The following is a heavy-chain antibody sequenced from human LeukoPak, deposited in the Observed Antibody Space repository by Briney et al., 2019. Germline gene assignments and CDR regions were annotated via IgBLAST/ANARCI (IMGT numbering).Heavy chain of an antibody. CDR1: GFTFRNYA. V-gene: IGHV3-23*01. Sequence: GGSLRLSCAASGFTFRNYAMTWVRQAPRKGLEWVSTISGDGTETFYADSVKGRFTISRDNSKNTHYLQMSSLRAEDTGIYYCAKGGRYSFFDYWGQGTLVTVSS. CDR3: AKGGRYSFFDY. CDR2: ISGDGTET. J-gene: IGHJ4*02. D-gene: IGHD4-11*01.